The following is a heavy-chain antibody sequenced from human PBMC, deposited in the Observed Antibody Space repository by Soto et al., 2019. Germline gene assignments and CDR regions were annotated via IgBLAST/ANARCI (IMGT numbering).Heavy chain of an antibody. V-gene: IGHV1-2*02. J-gene: IGHJ6*02. Sequence: EASVKVSCKASGYTFTGYYVPWVREAPGQGLEWMGWINPETGGTSYAQKFQGRVTLSRDTSINTAYLELSSLRFDDAAVYFCARERFQVISDGMDVWGQGTTVTVSS. CDR1: GYTFTGYY. CDR3: ARERFQVISDGMDV. CDR2: INPETGGT. D-gene: IGHD2-21*01.